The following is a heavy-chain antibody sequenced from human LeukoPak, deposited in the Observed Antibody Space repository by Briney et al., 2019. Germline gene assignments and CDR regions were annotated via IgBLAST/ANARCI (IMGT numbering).Heavy chain of an antibody. CDR2: ISGGST. CDR1: GFTVSSNE. J-gene: IGHJ3*02. CDR3: KKRKYCSSTSCPAGPFDI. D-gene: IGHD2-2*01. V-gene: IGHV3-38-3*01. Sequence: GGSLRPSCAASGFTVSSNEMSWVRQAPGKGLEWVSSISGGSTYYADARKGRFTISRDNSKNTLHLQMNSLRAEDTAVYYCKKRKYCSSTSCPAGPFDIWGQGTMVTVSS.